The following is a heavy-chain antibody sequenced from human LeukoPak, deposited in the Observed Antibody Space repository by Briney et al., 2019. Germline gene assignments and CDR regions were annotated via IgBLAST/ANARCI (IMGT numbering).Heavy chain of an antibody. J-gene: IGHJ5*02. CDR3: ARVGSVVPAAAYWFDP. V-gene: IGHV1-2*02. CDR1: GYTFTGYY. Sequence: GASVKVSCKASGYTFTGYYMHWVRQAPGQGLEWMGWINPNSGGTNYAQKFQGRVTMTRDTSISTAYMELSRLRSDDTAVYHCARVGSVVPAAAYWFDPWGQGTLVTVSS. CDR2: INPNSGGT. D-gene: IGHD2-2*01.